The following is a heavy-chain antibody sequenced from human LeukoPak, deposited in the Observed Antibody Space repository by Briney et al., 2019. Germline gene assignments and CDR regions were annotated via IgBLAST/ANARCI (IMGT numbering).Heavy chain of an antibody. CDR3: ARDIGDYGSGSYDY. V-gene: IGHV4-59*11. CDR1: GGSISSHY. Sequence: SETLSLTCTVSGGSISSHYWSRIRQPPGKGLEWIGYMYHSGSTNYNPSLKSRVTISVDTSKNQFSLKLSSVTAADTAVYYCARDIGDYGSGSYDYWGQGTLVTVSS. CDR2: MYHSGST. D-gene: IGHD3-10*01. J-gene: IGHJ4*02.